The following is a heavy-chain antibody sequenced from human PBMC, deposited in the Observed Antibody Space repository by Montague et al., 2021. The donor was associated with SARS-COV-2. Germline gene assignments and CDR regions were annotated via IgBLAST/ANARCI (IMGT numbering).Heavy chain of an antibody. CDR2: SYYRSERYN. CDR3: ARIPVGSKYYFDF. Sequence: CAISGDSVAGDNATWKWIRQSPERDLGWQGRSYYRSERYNDYAESVKSRITIDPDTSKHQFSLHLNSVTPEDTAVYYCARIPVGSKYYFDFWGQGTLVTVSS. D-gene: IGHD2-2*01. CDR1: GDSVAGDNAT. V-gene: IGHV6-1*01. J-gene: IGHJ4*02.